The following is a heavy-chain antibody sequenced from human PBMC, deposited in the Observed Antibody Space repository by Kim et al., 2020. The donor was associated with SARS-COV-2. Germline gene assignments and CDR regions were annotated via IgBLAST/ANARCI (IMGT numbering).Heavy chain of an antibody. Sequence: GGSLRLSCAASGFTFDGYGMHWVRQPPGKGLEWVSGITWNSVNIGYADSVKGRFTISRDNAKKSLYLQMNSLRAQDTALYYCAKDMTRAGNPGPLNVFDIWGQGTMVTVSS. D-gene: IGHD1-1*01. V-gene: IGHV3-9*01. CDR2: ITWNSVNI. CDR3: AKDMTRAGNPGPLNVFDI. CDR1: GFTFDGYG. J-gene: IGHJ3*02.